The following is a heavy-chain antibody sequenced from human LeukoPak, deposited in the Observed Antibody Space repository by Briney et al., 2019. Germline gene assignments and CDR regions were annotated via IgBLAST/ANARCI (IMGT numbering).Heavy chain of an antibody. V-gene: IGHV1-2*02. CDR1: GYTFTGYY. D-gene: IGHD6-6*01. CDR2: INPNSGGT. J-gene: IGHJ6*02. CDR3: ARLRYSSSFQNYYYYGMDV. Sequence: ASVKVSCKASGYTFTGYYMHWVRQAPGQGLEWMGWINPNSGGTNYAQKFQGRVTMTRDTSISTAYMELSRLRSDDTAVYYCARLRYSSSFQNYYYYGMDVWGQGTTVTVSS.